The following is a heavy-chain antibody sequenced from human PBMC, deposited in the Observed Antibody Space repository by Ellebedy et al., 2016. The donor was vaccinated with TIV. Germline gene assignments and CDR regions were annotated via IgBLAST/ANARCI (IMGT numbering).Heavy chain of an antibody. Sequence: GESLKISCAASGFTFSGSAIHWVRQASGKGLEWVGRIRSKSNSYATAYAASVEGRFGISRDDSENTAYLQMNSLKTEDTAVYYCTRLGDCSGGSCYLHFEDWGQGTLVTVSS. D-gene: IGHD2-15*01. CDR2: IRSKSNSYAT. CDR1: GFTFSGSA. V-gene: IGHV3-73*01. CDR3: TRLGDCSGGSCYLHFED. J-gene: IGHJ4*02.